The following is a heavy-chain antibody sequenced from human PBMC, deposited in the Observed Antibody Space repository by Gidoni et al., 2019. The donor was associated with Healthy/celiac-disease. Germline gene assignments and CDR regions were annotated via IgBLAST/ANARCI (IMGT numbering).Heavy chain of an antibody. Sequence: EVQLVESGGGLVKPGGSLRLSCAASGVTFSSYSMNWVRQAPGKGLEWVSSISSSSSYIYYADSVKGRFTISRDNAKNSLYLQMNSLRAEDTAVYYCAREDIFYYYYGMDVWGQGTTVTVSS. D-gene: IGHD5-12*01. CDR3: AREDIFYYYYGMDV. CDR2: ISSSSSYI. J-gene: IGHJ6*02. CDR1: GVTFSSYS. V-gene: IGHV3-21*01.